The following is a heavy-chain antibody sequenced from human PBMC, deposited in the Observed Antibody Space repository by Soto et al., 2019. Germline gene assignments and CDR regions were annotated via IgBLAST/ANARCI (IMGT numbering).Heavy chain of an antibody. D-gene: IGHD3-10*01. J-gene: IGHJ5*02. Sequence: SETLSLTCTVSGGSISSYYWNWIRQPPGKGLEWIGYIYYSGSTNYNPSLKSRVTISVDTSKNQFSLKLSSVTAADTAVYYCARDTYMIRGATNWFDPWGQGTLVTVSS. V-gene: IGHV4-59*01. CDR2: IYYSGST. CDR1: GGSISSYY. CDR3: ARDTYMIRGATNWFDP.